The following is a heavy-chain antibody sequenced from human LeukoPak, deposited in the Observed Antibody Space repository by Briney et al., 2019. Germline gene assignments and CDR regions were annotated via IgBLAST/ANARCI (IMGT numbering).Heavy chain of an antibody. D-gene: IGHD3-22*01. CDR2: IYYSGST. V-gene: IGHV4-39*01. Sequence: SETLSLTCTVSGGSISSSSYYWGWIRQPPGKGLEWIGSIYYSGSTYYNPSLKSRVTISVDTSKNQFSLKLSSVTAADTAVYYCARPHPQGYCDSSGYENDAFDIWGQGTMVTVSS. CDR3: ARPHPQGYCDSSGYENDAFDI. J-gene: IGHJ3*02. CDR1: GGSISSSSYY.